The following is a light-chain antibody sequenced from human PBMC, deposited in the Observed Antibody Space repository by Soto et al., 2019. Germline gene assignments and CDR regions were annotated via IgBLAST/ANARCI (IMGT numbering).Light chain of an antibody. CDR3: AAWDGSLKGVV. Sequence: QSVLTQPPSASGTPGQRVTLSCSGSSSNIGSNTVNWYQQFPGTAPKLLMYNNNQRPSGVPDRFSGSKSGTSASLAISGLQSEDEDDYYCAAWDGSLKGVVFGGGTKLTVL. CDR2: NNN. V-gene: IGLV1-44*01. CDR1: SSNIGSNT. J-gene: IGLJ2*01.